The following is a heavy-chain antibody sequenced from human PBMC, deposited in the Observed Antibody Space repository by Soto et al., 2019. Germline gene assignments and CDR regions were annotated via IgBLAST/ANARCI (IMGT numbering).Heavy chain of an antibody. J-gene: IGHJ4*02. D-gene: IGHD2-15*01. Sequence: GSLRLSCAASGFTFSSYAMSWVRQAPGKGLEWVSAISGSGGSTYYADSVKGRFTISRDNSKNTLYLQMNSLRAEDTAVYYCAKGAGKVVVVAATIDYWGQGTLVTVSS. CDR2: ISGSGGST. CDR3: AKGAGKVVVVAATIDY. V-gene: IGHV3-23*01. CDR1: GFTFSSYA.